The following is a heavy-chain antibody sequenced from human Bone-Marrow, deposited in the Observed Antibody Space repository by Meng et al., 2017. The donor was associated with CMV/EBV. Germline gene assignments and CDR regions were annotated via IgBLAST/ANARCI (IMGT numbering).Heavy chain of an antibody. CDR3: ARATIYDFWSGYHRGNWFDP. V-gene: IGHV4-59*01. J-gene: IGHJ5*02. D-gene: IGHD3-3*01. CDR2: IYYSGST. Sequence: SETLSLTCTVSGGSISSYYWSWIRQPPGKGLEWIGYIYYSGSTNYNPSLKSRVTISVDTSKNQFSLKLSSVTAADTAVYYCARATIYDFWSGYHRGNWFDPWGQGTLVPVSS. CDR1: GGSISSYY.